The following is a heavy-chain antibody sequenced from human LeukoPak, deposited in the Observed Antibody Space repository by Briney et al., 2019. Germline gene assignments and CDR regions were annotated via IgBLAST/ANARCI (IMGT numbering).Heavy chain of an antibody. D-gene: IGHD1-26*01. CDR3: ANSKWELLLSDY. V-gene: IGHV3-30-3*01. Sequence: PGGSLRLSCAASGFTFSSYAMHWVRQAPGKGLEWVAVISYDGSNKCYADSVKGRFTISRDNSKNTLYLQMNSLRAEDTAVYYCANSKWELLLSDYWGQGTLVTVSS. CDR1: GFTFSSYA. CDR2: ISYDGSNK. J-gene: IGHJ4*02.